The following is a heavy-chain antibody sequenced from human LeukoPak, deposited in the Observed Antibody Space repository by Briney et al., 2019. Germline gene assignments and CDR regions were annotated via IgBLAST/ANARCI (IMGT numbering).Heavy chain of an antibody. D-gene: IGHD3-22*01. Sequence: SETLSLTCTVSGGSISSSSYYWGWIRQPPGKGLEWIGSIYYSGSTYYNPSLKSRVTISVDTSKNQFSLKLSSVTAADTAVYYCARGFSITMILVDWFDPWGQGTLVTVSS. CDR1: GGSISSSSYY. CDR3: ARGFSITMILVDWFDP. V-gene: IGHV4-39*07. J-gene: IGHJ5*02. CDR2: IYYSGST.